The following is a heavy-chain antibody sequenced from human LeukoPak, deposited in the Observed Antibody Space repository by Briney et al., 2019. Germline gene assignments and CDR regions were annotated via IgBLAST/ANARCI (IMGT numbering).Heavy chain of an antibody. CDR3: ARGTMVRGVILNFDY. CDR2: ISAYNGNT. V-gene: IGHV1-18*04. Sequence: ASVKVSCKASGYTFTSYGISWVRQASGQGLEWMGWISAYNGNTNYAQKLQGRVTMTTDTSTSTAYMELRSLRSDDTAVYYCARGTMVRGVILNFDYWGQGTLVTVSS. CDR1: GYTFTSYG. J-gene: IGHJ4*02. D-gene: IGHD3-10*01.